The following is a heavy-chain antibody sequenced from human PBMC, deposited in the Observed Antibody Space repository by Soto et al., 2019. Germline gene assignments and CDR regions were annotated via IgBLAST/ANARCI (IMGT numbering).Heavy chain of an antibody. J-gene: IGHJ4*02. D-gene: IGHD3-22*01. CDR3: ARDATMIVLFIPHFDY. Sequence: LRLSCAASGFTFSSYSMNWVRQAPGKGLEWVSSISSSSSYIYYADSVKGRFTISRDNAKNSLYLQINSLRAEDTTVYYCARDATMIVLFIPHFDYWRQGTLVTVSS. CDR1: GFTFSSYS. CDR2: ISSSSSYI. V-gene: IGHV3-21*01.